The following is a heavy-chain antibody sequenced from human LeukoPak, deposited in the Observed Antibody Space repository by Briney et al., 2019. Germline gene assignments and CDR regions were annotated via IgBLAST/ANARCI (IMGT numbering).Heavy chain of an antibody. CDR1: GGYIITSGYY. Sequence: PSETLSLTCTVSGGYIITSGYYWGWIRQPPGKGLEWIGYIYYSGSTNYNPSLKSRVTISVDTSKNQFSLKLSSVTAADTAVYYCARVGKDSSSWQYYFDYWGQGTLVTVSS. CDR2: IYYSGST. J-gene: IGHJ4*02. CDR3: ARVGKDSSSWQYYFDY. D-gene: IGHD6-13*01. V-gene: IGHV4-61*08.